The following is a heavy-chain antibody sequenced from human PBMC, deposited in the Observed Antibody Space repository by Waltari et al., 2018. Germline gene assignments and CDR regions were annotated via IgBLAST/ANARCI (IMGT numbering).Heavy chain of an antibody. Sequence: EVQLVEAGGGLVKPGGSGRLSCAASGLTFSSDRINWVRQAPGKGLEWVSSISTASSYKYYADSVKGLFTISRDNANNSLSLHMDSLRAEDTAVYYCATDPSGEYYFDYLCQSTLVTFSS. J-gene: IGHJ4*02. CDR3: ATDPSGEYYFDY. V-gene: IGHV3-21*01. CDR1: GLTFSSDR. CDR2: ISTASSYK. D-gene: IGHD3-10*01.